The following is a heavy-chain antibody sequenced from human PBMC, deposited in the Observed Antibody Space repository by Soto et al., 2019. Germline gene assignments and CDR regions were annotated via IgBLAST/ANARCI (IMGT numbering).Heavy chain of an antibody. V-gene: IGHV4-59*01. J-gene: IGHJ6*02. D-gene: IGHD1-26*01. Sequence: SETLSLTCTVSGASITNYYWNWIRQPPGRGLEWIGYIFYSGSTNYSPSLKSRVTISVDTSKKQFSLSLSSVTAADTAVYYCARERMSANYFGGAGEMDVWGLGTTVTVSS. CDR1: GASITNYY. CDR3: ARERMSANYFGGAGEMDV. CDR2: IFYSGST.